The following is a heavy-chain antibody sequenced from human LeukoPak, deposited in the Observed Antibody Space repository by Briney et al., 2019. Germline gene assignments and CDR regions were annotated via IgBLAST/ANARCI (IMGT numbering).Heavy chain of an antibody. D-gene: IGHD3-22*01. CDR1: GFTFSSYA. V-gene: IGHV3-23*01. J-gene: IGHJ5*02. CDR3: AKYYDSSGYASWFDP. Sequence: GGSLRLSCAASGFTFSSYAMSWVRQAPGKGLEWVSAISGSGGSTYYADSVKGRFTISRDNSKNTLYLQMNSLRAEDTAVYYCAKYYDSSGYASWFDPWGQGNLVTVSS. CDR2: ISGSGGST.